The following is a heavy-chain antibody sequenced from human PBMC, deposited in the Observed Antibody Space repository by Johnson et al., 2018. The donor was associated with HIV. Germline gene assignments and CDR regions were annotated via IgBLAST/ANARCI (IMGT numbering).Heavy chain of an antibody. CDR1: GFTVSSNY. D-gene: IGHD1-26*01. CDR2: IYSGGST. CDR3: ARAHSGSPGAFDI. Sequence: VQLVESGGGLVQPGGSLRLSCAASGFTVSSNYMSWVRQAPGKGLEWVSVIYSGGSTYYADSVKGRFTISRDNAKNSLYLQMNSLRAEDTALYYCARAHSGSPGAFDIWGQGTMVTVSS. J-gene: IGHJ3*02. V-gene: IGHV3-66*01.